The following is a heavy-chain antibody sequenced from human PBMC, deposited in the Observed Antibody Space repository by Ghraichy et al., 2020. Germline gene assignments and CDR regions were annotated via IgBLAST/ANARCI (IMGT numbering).Heavy chain of an antibody. J-gene: IGHJ4*02. D-gene: IGHD3-10*01. CDR3: ARGTLLWFGETPVVYYFEF. CDR2: IIPVSGAE. Sequence: GGIIPVSGAENYAQKFQARVTISADESTSTAYMELSSLRSEDTAIYDCARGTLLWFGETPVVYYFEFWGQGTLVTVSS. V-gene: IGHV1-69*01.